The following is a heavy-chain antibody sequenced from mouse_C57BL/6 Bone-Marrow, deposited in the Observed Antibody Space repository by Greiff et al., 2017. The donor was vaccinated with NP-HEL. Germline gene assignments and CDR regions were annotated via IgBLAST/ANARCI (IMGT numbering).Heavy chain of an antibody. V-gene: IGHV1-76*01. CDR1: GYTFTDYY. CDR2: IYPGSGNT. D-gene: IGHD2-5*01. CDR3: ASGYYSNY. J-gene: IGHJ3*01. Sequence: VQLQQSGAELVRPGASVKLSCKASGYTFTDYYINWVKQRPGQGLEWIARIYPGSGNTYYNEKFKGKATLTAEKSSSTAYMQLSSLTSEDSAVYFCASGYYSNYWGQGTLVTVSA.